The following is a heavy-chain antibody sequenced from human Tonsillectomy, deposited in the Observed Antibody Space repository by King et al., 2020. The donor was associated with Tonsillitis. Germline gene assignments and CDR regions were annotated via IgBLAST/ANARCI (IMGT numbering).Heavy chain of an antibody. V-gene: IGHV3-30*04. D-gene: IGHD6-13*01. CDR3: ARDLESVAAAGAPYAFDV. J-gene: IGHJ3*01. CDR2: ISFDGSNT. CDR1: GFTFSSYA. Sequence: VQLVESGGGVVQPGRSLRLSCAASGFTFSSYALHWVRQAPGKGLEWVAVISFDGSNTYYADSVKGRFTISRDSSQNTLYLQMNSLRAEDTAVYYCARDLESVAAAGAPYAFDVWGQGTVVTVSS.